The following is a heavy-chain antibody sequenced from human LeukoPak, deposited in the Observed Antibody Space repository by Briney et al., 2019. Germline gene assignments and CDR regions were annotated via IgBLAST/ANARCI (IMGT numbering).Heavy chain of an antibody. V-gene: IGHV3-43D*03. J-gene: IGHJ4*02. CDR2: ISSDGGST. D-gene: IGHD3-9*01. CDR3: AKGGDRTLTGPLDY. CDR1: GFTFDDYA. Sequence: GGSLRLSCAASGFTFDDYAMHWVRQAPGKGLEWVSLISSDGGSTYYADSVKGRFTISRDNSKNSLYLQMNSLRAEDTALYYCAKGGDRTLTGPLDYWGQGTLVTVSS.